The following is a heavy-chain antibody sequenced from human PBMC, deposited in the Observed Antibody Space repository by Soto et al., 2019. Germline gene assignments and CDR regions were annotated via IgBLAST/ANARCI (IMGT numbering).Heavy chain of an antibody. J-gene: IGHJ4*02. D-gene: IGHD6-19*01. Sequence: LQLQESGPGLVKPSETLSLTCTVSGGSISSSSYYRGCFRQPPGQGLEWNGTIYYSVNTHYTPSHKSRVTLSIDTSKTQFSRKVSSVTAVDTAVYYCARPARQDAVAGDYWGQGTPVTVSS. V-gene: IGHV4-39*01. CDR1: GGSISSSSYY. CDR3: ARPARQDAVAGDY. CDR2: IYYSVNT.